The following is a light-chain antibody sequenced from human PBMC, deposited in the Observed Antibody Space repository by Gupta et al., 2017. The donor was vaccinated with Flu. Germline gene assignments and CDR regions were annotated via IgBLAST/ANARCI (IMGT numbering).Light chain of an antibody. J-gene: IGLJ3*02. CDR2: DNN. V-gene: IGLV1-51*01. CDR1: SSNFANND. Sequence: QSVLTQPPSVSAAPGQRVTIPCSGSSSNFANNDISWYQQLPGTAPKLLIYDNNKRPSGIPDRFSGSKSGTSATLGITGLQTGDEADYYCGTWDASLSVVVFGGGTKLTVL. CDR3: GTWDASLSVVV.